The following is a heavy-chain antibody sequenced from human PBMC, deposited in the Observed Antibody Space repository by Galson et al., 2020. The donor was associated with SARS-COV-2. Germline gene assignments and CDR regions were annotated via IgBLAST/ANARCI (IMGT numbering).Heavy chain of an antibody. CDR1: GFTFSSYW. J-gene: IGHJ5*02. D-gene: IGHD3-3*01. CDR2: IKQDGSEK. Sequence: GGSLRLSCAASGFTFSSYWMSWVRQAPGKGLEWVANIKQDGSEKYYVDSVKGRFTISRDNAKNSLYLQMNSLRAEDTAVYYCARVGDDFWSGYGLFDPWGQGTLVTVSS. CDR3: ARVGDDFWSGYGLFDP. V-gene: IGHV3-7*03.